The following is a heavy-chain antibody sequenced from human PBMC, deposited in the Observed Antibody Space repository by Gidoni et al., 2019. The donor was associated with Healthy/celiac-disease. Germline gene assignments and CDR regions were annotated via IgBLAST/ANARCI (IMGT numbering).Heavy chain of an antibody. CDR2: INPNSGGT. V-gene: IGHV1-2*04. CDR1: GYTFTGYY. J-gene: IGHJ5*02. CDR3: ARDGSMVRGVIWFDP. D-gene: IGHD3-10*01. Sequence: QVQLGQAGAEVKKPGASVKVSCKASGYTFTGYYMHWVRQAHGQGLEGMGWINPNSGGTNYAQKFQGWVTMTRDTAISTAYMERSRLRSDDTSVYYCARDGSMVRGVIWFDPWGQGTLVTVSS.